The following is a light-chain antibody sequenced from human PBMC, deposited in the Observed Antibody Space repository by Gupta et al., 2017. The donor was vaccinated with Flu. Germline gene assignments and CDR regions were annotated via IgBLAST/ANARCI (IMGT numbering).Light chain of an antibody. CDR2: GSS. CDR1: QSVSSSY. CDR3: QQYGSSPLT. V-gene: IGKV3-20*01. Sequence: EIVLMEFTRTLSLSPGERATLSCRASQSVSSSYLAWYQQQHGQAPRLIIYGSSSRATVIPDRFSGSGSRTDFTLIISRLAPEDFAVYYCQQYGSSPLTFGGGTKVEIK. J-gene: IGKJ4*01.